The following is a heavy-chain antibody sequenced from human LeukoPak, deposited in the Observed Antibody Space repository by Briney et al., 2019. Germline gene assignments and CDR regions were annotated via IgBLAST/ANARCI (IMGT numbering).Heavy chain of an antibody. CDR3: ARYCGTSRCLYYYHMDV. J-gene: IGHJ6*03. D-gene: IGHD2-2*01. Sequence: PGGSLRLSCTASGFTFSTYSMNWVRQAPGKGLEWVSSISNGGSYIYYADSVKGRFTISRDDAKNSLYLQMNSLRAEDTAVYYCARYCGTSRCLYYYHMDVWGKGTTVTV. CDR2: ISNGGSYI. V-gene: IGHV3-21*01. CDR1: GFTFSTYS.